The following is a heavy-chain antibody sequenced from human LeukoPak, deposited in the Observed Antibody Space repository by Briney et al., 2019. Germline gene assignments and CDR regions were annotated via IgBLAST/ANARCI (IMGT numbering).Heavy chain of an antibody. CDR1: GGSISSYY. CDR3: ARPKYDSSGYYFDY. V-gene: IGHV4-4*09. CDR2: IYTSGST. J-gene: IGHJ4*02. Sequence: PSETLSLTCTVSGGSISSYYWSWIRQPPGKGLEWIGYIYTSGSTNYSPSLKSRVTISVDTSKNQFSLKLSSVTAADTAVYYCARPKYDSSGYYFDYWGQGTLVTVSS. D-gene: IGHD3-22*01.